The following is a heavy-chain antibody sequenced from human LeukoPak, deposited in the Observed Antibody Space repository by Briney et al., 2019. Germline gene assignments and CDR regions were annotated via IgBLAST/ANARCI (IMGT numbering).Heavy chain of an antibody. CDR1: GFTVSSNY. CDR2: IYSGGRT. J-gene: IGHJ4*02. D-gene: IGHD5-18*01. Sequence: GGSLRLSCAASGFTVSSNYMSRVRQAPGKGLEWVSVIYSGGRTYYADSVKGRFTISRDNSKNTLYLQMNSLRAEDTAVYYCARGRAGGYSYGFDYWGQGTLVTVSS. CDR3: ARGRAGGYSYGFDY. V-gene: IGHV3-53*01.